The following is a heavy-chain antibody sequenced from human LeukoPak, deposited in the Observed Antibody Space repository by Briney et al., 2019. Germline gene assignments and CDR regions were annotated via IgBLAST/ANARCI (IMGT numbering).Heavy chain of an antibody. CDR2: IHYSGST. Sequence: PSETLSLTCTVSGVSIGSYYWSWIRQPPGKGLEWIGYIHYSGSTNHNPSLKSRVTISIDTSKNQISLRLTSVTAADTAVYYCAGYGNYWDWYFDLWGRGTLVTVSS. CDR1: GVSIGSYY. J-gene: IGHJ2*01. CDR3: AGYGNYWDWYFDL. V-gene: IGHV4-59*01. D-gene: IGHD4-11*01.